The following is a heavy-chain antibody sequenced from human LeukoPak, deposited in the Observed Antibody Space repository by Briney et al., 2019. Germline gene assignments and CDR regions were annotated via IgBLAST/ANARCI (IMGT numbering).Heavy chain of an antibody. Sequence: GASVKVSCKASGYTFTGYYMHWVRQAPGQGLEWMGWINPNSGGTNYAQKFQGRVTMTRDTSISTAYMELSRLRSDDTAVYYCARVAADQWLARLDYWGQGTLVTVSS. CDR3: ARVAADQWLARLDY. J-gene: IGHJ4*02. CDR1: GYTFTGYY. V-gene: IGHV1-2*02. CDR2: INPNSGGT. D-gene: IGHD6-19*01.